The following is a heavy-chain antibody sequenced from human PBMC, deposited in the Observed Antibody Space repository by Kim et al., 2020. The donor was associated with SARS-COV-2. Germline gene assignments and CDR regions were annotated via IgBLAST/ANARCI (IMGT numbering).Heavy chain of an antibody. CDR1: GYTFTSYA. Sequence: ASVKVSYKASGYTFTSYAMNWVRQAPGQGLEWMGWINTNTGNPTYAQGFTGRFVFSLDTSVSTAYLQISSLKAEDTAVYYCARDRYSYGLNWFDPWGQGTLVTVSS. CDR3: ARDRYSYGLNWFDP. D-gene: IGHD5-18*01. CDR2: INTNTGNP. J-gene: IGHJ5*02. V-gene: IGHV7-4-1*02.